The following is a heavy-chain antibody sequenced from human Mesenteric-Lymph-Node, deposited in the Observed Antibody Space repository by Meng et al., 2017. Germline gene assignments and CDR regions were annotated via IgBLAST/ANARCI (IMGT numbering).Heavy chain of an antibody. J-gene: IGHJ3*02. CDR1: GYTFTGYY. CDR2: INPNSGGT. CDR3: ARDENCYDSSGYYVNAFDI. D-gene: IGHD3-22*01. V-gene: IGHV1-2*02. Sequence: ASVKVSCKASGYTFTGYYMHWVRQAPGQGLEWMGWINPNSGGTNYAQKFQGRVTMTRDTSISTAYMELSRLRSDDTAVYYCARDENCYDSSGYYVNAFDIWGQGTMVTVSS.